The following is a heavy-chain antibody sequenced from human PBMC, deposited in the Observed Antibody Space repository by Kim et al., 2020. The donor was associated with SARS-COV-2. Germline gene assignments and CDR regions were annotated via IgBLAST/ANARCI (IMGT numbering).Heavy chain of an antibody. D-gene: IGHD1-26*01. J-gene: IGHJ5*02. Sequence: RRTFYAATVKGRFTISRYNAKNTLYLQMNSRRGGDTAVYYCARGDSGPWGQGTLVTVSS. CDR3: ARGDSGP. CDR2: RRT. V-gene: IGHV3-74*01.